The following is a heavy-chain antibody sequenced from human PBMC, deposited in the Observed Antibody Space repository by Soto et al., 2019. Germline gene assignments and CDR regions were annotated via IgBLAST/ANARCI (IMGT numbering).Heavy chain of an antibody. CDR3: ARDLRGITGTGDY. J-gene: IGHJ4*02. V-gene: IGHV3-30-3*01. D-gene: IGHD1-20*01. CDR2: ISYDGSNK. CDR1: GFTFSSYA. Sequence: QVQLVESGGGVVQPGGSPRLSCAASGFTFSSYAMHWVRQAPGKGLEWVALISYDGSNKYYADSVKGRFTVSGDNSKNTLYLQMNSLRADDTAVYYCARDLRGITGTGDYWGQGTLVTVSS.